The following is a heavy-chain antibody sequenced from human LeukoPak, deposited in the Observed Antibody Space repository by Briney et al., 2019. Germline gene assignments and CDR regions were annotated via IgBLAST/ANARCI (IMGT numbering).Heavy chain of an antibody. V-gene: IGHV4-31*03. CDR2: IYYSGST. Sequence: SQTLSLTCTVSGGSVSSGGHSWSWIRQHPGKGLEWTGYIYYSGSTYYNPSLKSRVTISVDTSKSQFSLKLSSVTTADTAVYYCARGDCSSTTCPFDYWGQGTLVTVSS. CDR1: GGSVSSGGHS. D-gene: IGHD2-2*01. J-gene: IGHJ4*02. CDR3: ARGDCSSTTCPFDY.